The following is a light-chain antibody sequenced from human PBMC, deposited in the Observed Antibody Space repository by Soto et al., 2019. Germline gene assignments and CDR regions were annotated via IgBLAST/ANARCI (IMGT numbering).Light chain of an antibody. V-gene: IGKV2-30*01. CDR3: MQTAHWPYT. Sequence: DVVMTQSPLSLPVTLGQSASISCTSSQSLVYADGNTYLNWLQQRPGQSPRRLIYKVFNRDSGVTDRFSGSASGSEFTLTISRVEAEDIGVYYCMQTAHWPYTFGQGTKVDIK. CDR1: QSLVYADGNTY. CDR2: KVF. J-gene: IGKJ2*01.